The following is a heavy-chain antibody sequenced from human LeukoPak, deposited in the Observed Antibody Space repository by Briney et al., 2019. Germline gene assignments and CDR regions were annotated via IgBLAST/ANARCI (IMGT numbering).Heavy chain of an antibody. CDR2: IYPGDSDT. Sequence: GESLKISCKGSGYSFTSYWIGWVRQMPGKGLEWMGIIYPGDSDTRYSPSFQGQVTISADKSISTAYLQWSSLKASDTAMYYCSRVAAGATSYYYYYYYMDVWGKGTTVTVSS. CDR1: GYSFTSYW. CDR3: SRVAAGATSYYYYYYYMDV. V-gene: IGHV5-51*01. J-gene: IGHJ6*03. D-gene: IGHD6-13*01.